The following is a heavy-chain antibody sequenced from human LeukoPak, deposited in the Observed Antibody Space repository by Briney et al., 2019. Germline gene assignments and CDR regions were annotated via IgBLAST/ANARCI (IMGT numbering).Heavy chain of an antibody. V-gene: IGHV3-66*01. CDR1: EFTVSTNY. D-gene: IGHD6-19*01. Sequence: GSLRLSCAASEFTVSTNYMSWVRQAPGKGLEWVSIIYTTGGKYYADSVKGRFTISRDNPKHTLYLQMNSLRGEDTAVYYCARGSDGWFAFDYWGQGILVTVSS. CDR3: ARGSDGWFAFDY. J-gene: IGHJ4*02. CDR2: IYTTGGK.